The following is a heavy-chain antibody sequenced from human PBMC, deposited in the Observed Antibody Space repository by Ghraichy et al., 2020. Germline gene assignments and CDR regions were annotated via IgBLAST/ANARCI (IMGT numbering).Heavy chain of an antibody. V-gene: IGHV4-34*01. D-gene: IGHD3-3*01. CDR3: ARVLRSYYDFWSGYSGFDP. CDR1: GGSFSGYY. CDR2: INHSGST. J-gene: IGHJ5*02. Sequence: SETLSLTCAVYGGSFSGYYWSWIRQPPGKGLEWIGEINHSGSTNYNPSLKSRVTISVDTSKNQFSLKLSSVTAADTAVYYCARVLRSYYDFWSGYSGFDPWGQGTLVTVSS.